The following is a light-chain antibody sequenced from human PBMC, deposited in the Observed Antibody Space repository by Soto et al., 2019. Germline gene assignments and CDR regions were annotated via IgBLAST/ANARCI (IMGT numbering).Light chain of an antibody. CDR3: QQSYSIPLT. CDR1: QSISSY. CDR2: AAS. V-gene: IGKV1-39*01. J-gene: IGKJ1*01. Sequence: DIHMTHSPATLSASIGDRVTITCRASQSISSYLNWYQQKPGKAPKLLIYAASSLQSGVPSRFSGSGSGTDFTLTISSLQPEDFATYYCQQSYSIPLTFGQGTKVDIK.